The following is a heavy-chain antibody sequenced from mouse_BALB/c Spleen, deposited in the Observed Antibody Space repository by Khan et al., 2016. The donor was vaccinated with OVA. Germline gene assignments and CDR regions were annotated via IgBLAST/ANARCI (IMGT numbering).Heavy chain of an antibody. J-gene: IGHJ3*01. CDR2: ISYSGRT. CDR3: AMGSTY. V-gene: IGHV3-2*02. D-gene: IGHD2-3*01. Sequence: VQLKQSGPGLVKPSQSLSLTCTVTGYSITSDYAWNWIRQFPGNKLEWMGYISYSGRTSYNPSLKSRISVTRDTSKNQFFLQLNSVTTEDTATXVCAMGSTYWGQGTLVTVSA. CDR1: GYSITSDYA.